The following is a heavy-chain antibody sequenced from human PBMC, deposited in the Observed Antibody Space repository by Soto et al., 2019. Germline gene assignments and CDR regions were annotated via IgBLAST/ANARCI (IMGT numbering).Heavy chain of an antibody. J-gene: IGHJ5*02. V-gene: IGHV1-69*06. Sequence: QVQLVQSGAEVKTPGSSVKVSCKASGGSFNSFSIDWVRQAPGQGLEWMGGIIPMSGRPNYAQRFQGRDTVSADKSTNAVYMEVNRLTYEDTAVYYCTRRGRESANWFDPWGQGSLVTVSS. CDR1: GGSFNSFS. CDR2: IIPMSGRP. CDR3: TRRGRESANWFDP.